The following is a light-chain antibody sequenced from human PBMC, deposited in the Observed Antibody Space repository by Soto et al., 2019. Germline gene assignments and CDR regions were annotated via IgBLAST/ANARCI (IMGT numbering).Light chain of an antibody. CDR2: DVS. J-gene: IGLJ2*01. V-gene: IGLV2-14*01. CDR3: SSFTSSSTVI. CDR1: SSDVGGYNY. Sequence: QSVLTQPASVSGSPGQSINISCTGTSSDVGGYNYVSWYQQHPGKAPKLMIYDVSNRSSGVSNRFSGSKSGNTASLTISGLQAEDEADYYCSSFTSSSTVIFGGGTKLTVL.